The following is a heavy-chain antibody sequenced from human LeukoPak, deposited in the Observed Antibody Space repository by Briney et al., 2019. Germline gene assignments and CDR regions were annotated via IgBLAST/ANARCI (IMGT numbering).Heavy chain of an antibody. CDR3: ARADDLITMVRGVRLDYYYYGMDV. D-gene: IGHD3-10*01. Sequence: GASVKVFCKASGYTFTSYAMHWVRQAPGQRLEWMGWINAGNGNTKYSQKFQGRVTITRDTSASTAYMELSSLRSEDTAVYYCARADDLITMVRGVRLDYYYYGMDVWGKGTTVTVSS. J-gene: IGHJ6*04. CDR1: GYTFTSYA. V-gene: IGHV1-3*01. CDR2: INAGNGNT.